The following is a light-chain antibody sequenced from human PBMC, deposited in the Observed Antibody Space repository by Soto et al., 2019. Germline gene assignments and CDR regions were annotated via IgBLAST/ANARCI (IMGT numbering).Light chain of an antibody. CDR1: QSVSSN. CDR2: GAS. CDR3: QQYNNWPVKWT. V-gene: IGKV3-15*01. Sequence: EIVMTQSPATLSVSPGERATLSCRASQSVSSNLAWYQQKPGQAPRLLIYGASTRATGIPARFSGSGSGTEFTLTISSLQSEDFAVYYCQQYNNWPVKWTFGQGTKVEIK. J-gene: IGKJ1*01.